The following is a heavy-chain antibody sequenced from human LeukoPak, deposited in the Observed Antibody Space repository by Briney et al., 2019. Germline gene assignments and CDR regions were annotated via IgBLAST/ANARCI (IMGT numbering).Heavy chain of an antibody. J-gene: IGHJ4*02. D-gene: IGHD6-13*01. Sequence: ASVKVSCKASGYTFTADYMHWVRQAPGQGLEWMGWINPNSGATNYAQKFQGRVTMTRDTSITTAYMEVSRLRSDDTAVYYCARVQIAAAGDYFKYWGQGIPVTVSS. CDR1: GYTFTADY. CDR3: ARVQIAAAGDYFKY. V-gene: IGHV1-2*02. CDR2: INPNSGAT.